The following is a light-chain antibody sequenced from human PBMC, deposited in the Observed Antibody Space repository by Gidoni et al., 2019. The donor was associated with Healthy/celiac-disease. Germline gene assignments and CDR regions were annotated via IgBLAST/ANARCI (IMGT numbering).Light chain of an antibody. Sequence: ATINCKSSQSVLYSSNNKNYLAWYQQKPGQPPKLLIYWASTRESGVPDRFSDSGSGTDFTLTISSLQAEDVAVYYCQQYYSTPWTFGQGTKVEIK. CDR3: QQYYSTPWT. J-gene: IGKJ1*01. CDR1: QSVLYSSNNKNY. CDR2: WAS. V-gene: IGKV4-1*01.